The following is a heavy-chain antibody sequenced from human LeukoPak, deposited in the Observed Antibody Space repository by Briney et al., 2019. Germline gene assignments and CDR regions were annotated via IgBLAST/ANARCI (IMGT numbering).Heavy chain of an antibody. Sequence: GGSLRLSCAASGFTVSSIHMVWVRQAPGKRLEWVSVTYTGGNSYYADSVKGRFIISRDISKNTLYLQMNSLRAEDSALYYCARGGRGSAAVVAPRSFDIWGQGTMVTVSS. J-gene: IGHJ3*02. CDR2: TYTGGNS. CDR3: ARGGRGSAAVVAPRSFDI. CDR1: GFTVSSIH. D-gene: IGHD3-22*01. V-gene: IGHV3-53*01.